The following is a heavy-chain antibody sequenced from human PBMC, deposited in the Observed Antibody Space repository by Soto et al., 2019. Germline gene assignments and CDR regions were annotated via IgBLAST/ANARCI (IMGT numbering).Heavy chain of an antibody. Sequence: SETLSLTCAISGGSFSANHWSWIRQSPGQGLEWIGEITLGGSTNYSPSLKSRVSISVDEGKKQFSLEMTSVTAADTAIYYCARPDSNGWYDYWGQGTPVTVSS. J-gene: IGHJ4*02. D-gene: IGHD6-19*01. CDR2: ITLGGST. CDR1: GGSFSANH. V-gene: IGHV4-34*01. CDR3: ARPDSNGWYDY.